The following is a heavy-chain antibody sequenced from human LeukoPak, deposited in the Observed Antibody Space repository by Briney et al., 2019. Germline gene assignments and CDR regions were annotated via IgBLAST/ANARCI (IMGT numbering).Heavy chain of an antibody. V-gene: IGHV4-31*03. J-gene: IGHJ6*02. D-gene: IGHD2-2*01. CDR2: IYYSGST. CDR3: ARDLIVVVPAATYYYGMDV. Sequence: SETLSLTCTVSGGSISSGGYYWSWIRQHPGRGLEWIVYIYYSGSTYYNPSLKSRVTISVNTSKNQFSLKLSSVTAADTAVYYCARDLIVVVPAATYYYGMDVWGQGTTVTVSS. CDR1: GGSISSGGYY.